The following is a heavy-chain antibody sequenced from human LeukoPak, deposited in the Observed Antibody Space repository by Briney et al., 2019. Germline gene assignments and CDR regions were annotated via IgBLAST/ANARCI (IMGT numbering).Heavy chain of an antibody. CDR1: GFTFSSYS. V-gene: IGHV3-30*03. Sequence: PGGSLRLSCAASGFTFSSYSMNWVRQAPGKGLEWVALISYDGSNKYYADSVKGRFTISRDNSKNTLYVQMNSLRAEDTAVYYCARDRGTMVRTWLDPWGQGTLVTVSS. J-gene: IGHJ5*02. CDR2: ISYDGSNK. CDR3: ARDRGTMVRTWLDP. D-gene: IGHD3-10*01.